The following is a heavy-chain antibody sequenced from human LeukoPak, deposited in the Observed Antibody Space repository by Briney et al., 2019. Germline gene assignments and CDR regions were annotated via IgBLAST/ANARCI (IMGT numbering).Heavy chain of an antibody. CDR2: IYYSGTT. Sequence: SETLSLTCTVSGGSISSYYWNWIRQPPGKGLEWIGYIYYSGTTNYNPSLKSRVSMSVDTSKSQFSLNLRSVTAADTALYFCAGTELGYCTVTGCPLESWGQGTLVTVSS. J-gene: IGHJ4*02. V-gene: IGHV4-59*01. D-gene: IGHD2-8*02. CDR3: AGTELGYCTVTGCPLES. CDR1: GGSISSYY.